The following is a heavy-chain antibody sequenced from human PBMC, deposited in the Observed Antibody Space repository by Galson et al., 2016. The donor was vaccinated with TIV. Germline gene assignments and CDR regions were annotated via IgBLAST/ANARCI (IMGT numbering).Heavy chain of an antibody. Sequence: SLRLSCAASGFTFSIFAMTWFRQAPGMGLEWVSAISGCGGSTYYADSVKGRFTISRDNSKSTLYLQLDSLRVEDTAVYYCAKMDSSGLSYARRFDYWGQGTLVTVSS. CDR2: ISGCGGST. J-gene: IGHJ4*02. CDR3: AKMDSSGLSYARRFDY. D-gene: IGHD3-22*01. V-gene: IGHV3-23*01. CDR1: GFTFSIFA.